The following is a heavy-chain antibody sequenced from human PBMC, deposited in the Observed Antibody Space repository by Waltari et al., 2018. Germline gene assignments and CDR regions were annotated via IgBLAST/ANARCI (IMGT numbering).Heavy chain of an antibody. J-gene: IGHJ4*02. D-gene: IGHD3-22*01. CDR3: ARDGPTITTPHR. CDR2: IKQDGSEK. V-gene: IGHV3-7*01. CDR1: GFTFSSYW. Sequence: EVQLVESGGGLVQPGGSLRLSCAASGFTFSSYWMSWVRQAPGKGVEWVANIKQDGSEKYYVDSLKCRFTISRDNAKNSLYLQMNSLRAEDTAVYYCARDGPTITTPHRWGQGTLVTVSS.